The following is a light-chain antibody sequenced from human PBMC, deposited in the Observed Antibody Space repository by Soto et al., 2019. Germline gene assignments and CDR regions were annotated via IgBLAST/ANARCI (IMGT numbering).Light chain of an antibody. J-gene: IGKJ1*01. CDR2: GAS. V-gene: IGKV3-20*01. CDR3: QQYGSSGT. Sequence: EIVLTQSPGTLSLSPGARATLSCRASQSVSSSYLAWYQQKHGQAPRLLIYGASNRATGIPDRFSGSGSGTDFTLTISRLEPEDFAVYYCQQYGSSGTFGQGTKVDIK. CDR1: QSVSSSY.